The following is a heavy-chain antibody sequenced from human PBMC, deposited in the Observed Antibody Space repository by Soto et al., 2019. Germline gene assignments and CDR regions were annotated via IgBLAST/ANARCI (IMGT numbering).Heavy chain of an antibody. CDR2: INAANGDT. CDR3: VRRHVSATGIDWFDP. CDR1: GCTFTRYG. Sequence: ASVRVSCKASGCTFTRYGIHWVRQAPGQRLEWMGWINAANGDTKYSPKSQGRVTITRDTSASTAYMELSSLRSEDTAVYYCVRRHVSATGIDWFDPWGQGTLVTVSS. J-gene: IGHJ5*02. D-gene: IGHD6-13*01. V-gene: IGHV1-3*01.